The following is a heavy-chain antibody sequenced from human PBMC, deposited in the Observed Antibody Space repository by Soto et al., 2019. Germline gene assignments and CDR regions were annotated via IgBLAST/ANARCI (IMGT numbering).Heavy chain of an antibody. CDR2: VHNSGAT. CDR3: ASRPGDSSSPIDS. J-gene: IGHJ4*02. D-gene: IGHD5-18*01. V-gene: IGHV4-59*08. Sequence: QVQLQDSGPGLVKPSETLSLTCTVSGDSISSYYWTWIRQPPGKGLEWIGYVHNSGATHYSPSLQSRVTMSLDTSNNHISLKLTSVTAADTAVYYCASRPGDSSSPIDSWGPGAVVSVSS. CDR1: GDSISSYY.